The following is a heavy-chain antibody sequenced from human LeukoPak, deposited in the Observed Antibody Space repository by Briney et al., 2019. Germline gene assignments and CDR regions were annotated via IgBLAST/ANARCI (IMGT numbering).Heavy chain of an antibody. D-gene: IGHD5-12*01. CDR2: ISGSGITT. V-gene: IGHV3-21*01. J-gene: IGHJ4*02. Sequence: GGSLRLSCAASGFTFSTYAMTWVRQAPGKGLEWASAISGSGITTNYADSVKGRFTISRDNAKNSLYLQMNSLRAEDTAVYYCARDAKRGYSGYDRFDYWGQGTLVTVSS. CDR1: GFTFSTYA. CDR3: ARDAKRGYSGYDRFDY.